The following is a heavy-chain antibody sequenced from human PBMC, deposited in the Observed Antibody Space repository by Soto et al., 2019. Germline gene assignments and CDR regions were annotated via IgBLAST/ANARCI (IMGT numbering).Heavy chain of an antibody. CDR3: ARAYSSTFYGMDV. V-gene: IGHV4-4*02. CDR1: GGSISSSNW. J-gene: IGHJ6*02. CDR2: IYHSGST. Sequence: PSETLSLTCAVSGGSISSSNWWSWVRQPPGKRLEWIGEIYHSGSTNYNPSLKSRVTISVDKSKNQFSLKLSSVTAADTAVYYCARAYSSTFYGMDVWGQGTTVTVSS. D-gene: IGHD6-13*01.